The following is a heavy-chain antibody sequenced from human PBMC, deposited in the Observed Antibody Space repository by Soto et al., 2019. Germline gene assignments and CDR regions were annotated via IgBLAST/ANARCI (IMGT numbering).Heavy chain of an antibody. CDR1: GFTFSSYA. J-gene: IGHJ4*02. V-gene: IGHV3-64D*06. Sequence: GGSLRLSCSASGFTFSSYAMHWVRQAPGKGLEYVSGISSNGGSTHYADSVKGRFTISRDNSKNTLYLQMSSLRAEDTAVYYCVKTLQYSYGLPYWGQGTLVTVSS. CDR2: ISSNGGST. CDR3: VKTLQYSYGLPY. D-gene: IGHD5-18*01.